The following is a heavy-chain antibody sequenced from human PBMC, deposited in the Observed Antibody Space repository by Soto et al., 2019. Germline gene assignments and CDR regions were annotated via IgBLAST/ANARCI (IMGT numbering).Heavy chain of an antibody. CDR3: ARDTSVDTAMVADY. CDR1: GYPFTSYG. V-gene: IGHV1-18*01. CDR2: ISAYNGNT. J-gene: IGHJ4*02. D-gene: IGHD5-18*01. Sequence: ASVKVSCKASGYPFTSYGSSWVRQAPGQGLEWMGWISAYNGNTNYAQKLQGRVTMTTDTSTSTAYMELRSLRSDDTAVYYCARDTSVDTAMVADYWGQGTLVTV.